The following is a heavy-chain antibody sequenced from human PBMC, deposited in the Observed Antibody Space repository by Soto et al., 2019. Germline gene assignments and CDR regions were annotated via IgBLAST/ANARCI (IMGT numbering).Heavy chain of an antibody. Sequence: QVQLQESGPGLVKPSQTLSLTCTVSGGSISSGGYYWSWIRQHPGKGLEWIGYIYYSGSTYYNPSLKSRITISVDTSKNQFSLKLSSVTAADTAVYYCARDNDSSGYSHFDYWGQGTLVTVSS. J-gene: IGHJ4*02. CDR2: IYYSGST. CDR3: ARDNDSSGYSHFDY. V-gene: IGHV4-31*03. CDR1: GGSISSGGYY. D-gene: IGHD3-22*01.